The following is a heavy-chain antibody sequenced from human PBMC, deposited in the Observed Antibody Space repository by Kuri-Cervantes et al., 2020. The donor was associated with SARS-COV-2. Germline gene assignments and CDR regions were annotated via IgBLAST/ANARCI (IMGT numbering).Heavy chain of an antibody. CDR3: ARVAGEGPIYYYYMDV. CDR1: GFTFDDYA. CDR2: ISSSSSYI. Sequence: GGSLRLSCAASGFTFDDYAMHWVRQAPGKGLEWVSSISSSSSYIYYADSVKGRFTISRDNAKNSLYLQMNSLRAEDTAVYYCARVAGEGPIYYYYMDVWGKGTTVTVSS. D-gene: IGHD3-10*01. J-gene: IGHJ6*03. V-gene: IGHV3-21*01.